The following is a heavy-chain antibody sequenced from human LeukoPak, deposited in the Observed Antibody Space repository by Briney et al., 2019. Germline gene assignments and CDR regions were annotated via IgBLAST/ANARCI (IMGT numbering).Heavy chain of an antibody. CDR2: INSDGSST. D-gene: IGHD5-12*01. CDR1: GFTFSSYW. J-gene: IGHJ4*02. CDR3: AKPRSAQYGAYGAFDY. V-gene: IGHV3-74*01. Sequence: GGSLRLSCAASGFTFSSYWMHWVRQAPGKGLVWVSRINSDGSSTSYADSVKGRFTISRDNAKNTLYLQMNSLRAEDTAVYYCAKPRSAQYGAYGAFDYWGQGTLVTVSS.